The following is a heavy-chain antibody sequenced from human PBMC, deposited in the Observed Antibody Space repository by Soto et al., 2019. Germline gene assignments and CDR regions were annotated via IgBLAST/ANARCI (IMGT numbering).Heavy chain of an antibody. Sequence: EVQLVESGGGLVQPGGSLRLSCAASGFTFSNYDMHWVRQAPGEGLEWVSGIGAIGDIYYSGSVKGRFIISRENAQNSLYLQMNSLRAGDTAVYYCARSGYGDYGSKLPSDYWGQGTLVTVSS. CDR2: IGAIGDI. V-gene: IGHV3-13*04. D-gene: IGHD4-17*01. CDR1: GFTFSNYD. CDR3: ARSGYGDYGSKLPSDY. J-gene: IGHJ4*02.